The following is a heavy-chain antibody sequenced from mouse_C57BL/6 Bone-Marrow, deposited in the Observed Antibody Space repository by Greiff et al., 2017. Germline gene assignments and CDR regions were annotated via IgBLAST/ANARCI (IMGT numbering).Heavy chain of an antibody. Sequence: EVQGVESGGDLVKPGGSLKLSCAASGFTFSSYGMSWVRQTPDKRLEWVATISSGGSYTYYPDSVKGRFTISRDNAKNTLYLQMSSLKSEDTAMYYCARHHPNDYGSTRYFDVWGTGTTVTVSS. CDR1: GFTFSSYG. V-gene: IGHV5-6*01. D-gene: IGHD1-1*01. CDR2: ISSGGSYT. CDR3: ARHHPNDYGSTRYFDV. J-gene: IGHJ1*03.